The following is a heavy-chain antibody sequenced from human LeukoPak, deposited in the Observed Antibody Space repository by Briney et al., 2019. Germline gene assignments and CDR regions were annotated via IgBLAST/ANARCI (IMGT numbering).Heavy chain of an antibody. Sequence: GRSLRLSCAASGFTFSSYGMHWVRQAPGKGLEWVAVISYDGSNKYYAGSVKGRFTISRDNSKNTLYLQMNSLRAEDTAVYYCASRRAMTTVTTFDYWGQGTLVTVSS. J-gene: IGHJ4*02. CDR1: GFTFSSYG. CDR2: ISYDGSNK. D-gene: IGHD4-17*01. V-gene: IGHV3-30*03. CDR3: ASRRAMTTVTTFDY.